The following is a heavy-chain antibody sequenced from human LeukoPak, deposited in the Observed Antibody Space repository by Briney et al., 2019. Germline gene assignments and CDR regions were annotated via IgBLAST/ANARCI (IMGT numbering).Heavy chain of an antibody. J-gene: IGHJ5*02. Sequence: GASVKVSCKGSGYIFTYYGVSWVRQAPGQGLEWMGGIIPIFGTANYAQKFQGRVTITADESTSTAYMELSSLRSEDTAVYYCARGCSSTSCPTFMPYSYLRNNWFDPWGQGTLVTVSS. CDR2: IIPIFGTA. D-gene: IGHD2-2*01. CDR3: ARGCSSTSCPTFMPYSYLRNNWFDP. CDR1: GYIFTYYG. V-gene: IGHV1-69*13.